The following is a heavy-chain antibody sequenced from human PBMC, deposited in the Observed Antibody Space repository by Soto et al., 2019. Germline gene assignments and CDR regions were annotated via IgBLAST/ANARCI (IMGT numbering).Heavy chain of an antibody. V-gene: IGHV1-2*02. CDR2: MKPNSGGT. J-gene: IGHJ4*02. D-gene: IGHD6-13*01. CDR3: ARGYYSSSWRVFDY. Sequence: QVQLVQSGADVKKPWASVKVSCKTSGYTFSGYFMHWLRQAPGQGLEWMGWMKPNSGGTDSAQNFQGRVSMTWDTSISTAYMELSRLRSDDTAIYYCARGYYSSSWRVFDYWGQGTLVTVSS. CDR1: GYTFSGYF.